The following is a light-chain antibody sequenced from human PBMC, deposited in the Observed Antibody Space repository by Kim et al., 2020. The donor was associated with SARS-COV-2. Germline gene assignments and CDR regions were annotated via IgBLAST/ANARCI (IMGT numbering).Light chain of an antibody. CDR1: SGHSSYA. CDR2: LNSDGSH. J-gene: IGLJ2*01. V-gene: IGLV4-69*01. CDR3: QTWGTGIVV. Sequence: QLVLTQSPSASASLGASVKLTCTLSSGHSSYAIAWHQQQPEKGPRYLMKLNSDGSHSKGDGIPDRFSGSSSGAERYLTISSLRSEDEADYYCQTWGTGIVVFGGGTQLTVL.